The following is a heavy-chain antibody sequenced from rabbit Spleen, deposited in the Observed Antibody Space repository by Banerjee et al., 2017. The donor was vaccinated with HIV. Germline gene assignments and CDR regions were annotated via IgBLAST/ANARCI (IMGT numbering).Heavy chain of an antibody. CDR3: ARDWRYDDYDL. J-gene: IGHJ4*01. CDR2: IGAGSSGIT. D-gene: IGHD2-1*01. CDR1: GIDFSNYYY. Sequence: QSLEESGGDQVKPGASLTLTCKASGIDFSNYYYMCWVRQAPGKGLEWIACIGAGSSGITYYASWAKGRFTISKTSSTTATLQMTGLTAADTATYFCARDWRYDDYDLWGPGTLVTVS. V-gene: IGHV1S40*01.